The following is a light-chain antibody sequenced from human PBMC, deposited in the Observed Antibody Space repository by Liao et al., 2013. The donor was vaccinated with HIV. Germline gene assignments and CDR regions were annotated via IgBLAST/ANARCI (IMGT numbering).Light chain of an antibody. Sequence: SYELTQPPSVSVSPGQTANITCSGDELGYKYASWYQQRPGQSPVLVIYQDTKRPSGIPERFSGSNSGNTATLTISGTQAMDEADYYCQAWDSSTGVFGGGTKLTVL. V-gene: IGLV3-1*01. CDR2: QDT. CDR3: QAWDSSTGV. CDR1: ELGYKY. J-gene: IGLJ3*02.